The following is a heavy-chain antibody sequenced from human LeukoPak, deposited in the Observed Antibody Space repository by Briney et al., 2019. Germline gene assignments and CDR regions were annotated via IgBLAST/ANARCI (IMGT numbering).Heavy chain of an antibody. CDR1: GYSFSNYW. D-gene: IGHD3-22*01. CDR2: IYPADSDT. V-gene: IGHV5-51*01. J-gene: IGHJ4*02. Sequence: GESLKISCKGSGYSFSNYWIGWVRQMPGKGLEWMGIIYPADSDTRYSPSFQGQVTISADKSITTAYLHWSSLQASDIAMYYCARRASAYDSSGYHFDYWGQGALVTVSS. CDR3: ARRASAYDSSGYHFDY.